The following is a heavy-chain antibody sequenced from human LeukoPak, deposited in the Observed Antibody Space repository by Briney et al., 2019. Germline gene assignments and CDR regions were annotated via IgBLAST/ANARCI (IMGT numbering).Heavy chain of an antibody. Sequence: SVKVSCKASGGTFSSYAISLVRQAPGQGLEWMGGIIPIFGTANYAQKFQGRVTITADESRSTAYMELSSLRSEDTAVYYCASEGVVVPAAMSPLGYWGQGTLVTVSS. CDR2: IIPIFGTA. V-gene: IGHV1-69*13. D-gene: IGHD2-2*01. CDR3: ASEGVVVPAAMSPLGY. J-gene: IGHJ4*02. CDR1: GGTFSSYA.